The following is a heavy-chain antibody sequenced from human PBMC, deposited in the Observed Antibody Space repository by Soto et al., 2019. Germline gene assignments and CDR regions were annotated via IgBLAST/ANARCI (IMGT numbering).Heavy chain of an antibody. CDR1: GGTFSSYA. CDR3: ARGGGEDIVVVPAAIYDDYYGMDV. CDR2: IIPIFGTA. Sequence: QVQLVQSGAEVKKPGSSVKVSCKASGGTFSSYAISWVRQAPGQGLEWMGGIIPIFGTANYAQKFQGRVTITADESTSTAYMELSSLRAEDTAVYYCARGGGEDIVVVPAAIYDDYYGMDVWGQGTTVTVSS. J-gene: IGHJ6*02. D-gene: IGHD2-2*02. V-gene: IGHV1-69*01.